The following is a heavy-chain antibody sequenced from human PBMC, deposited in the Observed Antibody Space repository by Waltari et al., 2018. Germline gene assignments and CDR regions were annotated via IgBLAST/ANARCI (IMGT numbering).Heavy chain of an antibody. J-gene: IGHJ4*02. D-gene: IGHD3-16*02. CDR1: GGSISSSSYY. Sequence: QLQLQESGPGLVKPSEPLSLTCTVSGGSISSSSYYWGWIRQPPGKGLEWIGSIYYSGSTYYNPSLKSRVTISVDTSKNQFSLKLSSVTAADTAVYYCASAYDYVWGSYRYGDQDYFDYWGQGTLVTVSS. CDR3: ASAYDYVWGSYRYGDQDYFDY. CDR2: IYYSGST. V-gene: IGHV4-39*01.